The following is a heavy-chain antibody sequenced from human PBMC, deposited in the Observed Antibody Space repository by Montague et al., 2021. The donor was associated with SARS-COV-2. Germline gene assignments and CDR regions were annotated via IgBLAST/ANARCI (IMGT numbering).Heavy chain of an antibody. D-gene: IGHD2-21*01. Sequence: SETLSLTCTVSGDSITNNYYWGWIRQPPGKGLEWIGTIYHSGTTYYNPSLKSLVTISVDTSNNQFSLKLTSVTAADTAVYYCARRHTVASNRAIDYWGQGTLVTVSS. CDR1: GDSITNNYY. J-gene: IGHJ4*02. CDR2: IYHSGTT. CDR3: ARRHTVASNRAIDY. V-gene: IGHV4-38-2*02.